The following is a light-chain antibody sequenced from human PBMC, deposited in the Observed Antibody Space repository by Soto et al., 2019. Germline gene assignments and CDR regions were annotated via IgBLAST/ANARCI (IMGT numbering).Light chain of an antibody. Sequence: QSALTQPPSASGSPGQSVTISCTGTSSDVGAYKYVSWYQQYPGKAPKLMIYEVTKRPSGVPHTFSGSKSGNPASPTGCGLQAEDEADYYCTSYVGNDIWVFGGGTKLTVL. CDR2: EVT. V-gene: IGLV2-8*01. J-gene: IGLJ3*02. CDR3: TSYVGNDIWV. CDR1: SSDVGAYKY.